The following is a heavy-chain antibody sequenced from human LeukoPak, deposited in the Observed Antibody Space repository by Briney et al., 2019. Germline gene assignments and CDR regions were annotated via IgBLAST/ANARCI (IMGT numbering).Heavy chain of an antibody. D-gene: IGHD3-10*01. J-gene: IGHJ4*02. CDR3: ARVWVYLDY. CDR1: GFTFSSHE. V-gene: IGHV3-48*03. CDR2: ISSSGSTI. Sequence: GGSLRLSCAAHGFTFSSHEMNWVRQAPGKGLEWVSYISSSGSTIYYADSVKGRFTISRDNAKNSLYLQMNSLRAEDTAVYYCARVWVYLDYWGQGSLVTVSS.